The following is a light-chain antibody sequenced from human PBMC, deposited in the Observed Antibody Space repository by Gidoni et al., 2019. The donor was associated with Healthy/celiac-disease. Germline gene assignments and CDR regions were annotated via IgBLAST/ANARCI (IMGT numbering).Light chain of an antibody. CDR1: QSSSSY. Sequence: DIQMTQSPSSLSASVGDRVTITCRASQSSSSYLNWYQQKPGKAPKLLIYAASSLQSWVPSRFSGSGSGTDFTLTISSLQTEEFATDYCQQSYSTPLTFGGGTKVEIK. CDR2: AAS. V-gene: IGKV1-39*01. J-gene: IGKJ4*01. CDR3: QQSYSTPLT.